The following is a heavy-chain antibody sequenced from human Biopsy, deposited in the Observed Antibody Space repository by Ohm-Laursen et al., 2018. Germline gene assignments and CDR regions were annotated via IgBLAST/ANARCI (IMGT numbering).Heavy chain of an antibody. CDR2: NIPILGTG. J-gene: IGHJ1*01. D-gene: IGHD3-9*01. CDR1: GGTFSNYG. CDR3: ATKLTGYFHH. V-gene: IGHV1-69*06. Sequence: SVKVSCKPPGGTFSNYGVNWVRQAPGQGLEWLGGNIPILGTGNYAQKFQDRVTVAADISTSTAIMELRSLRSDDTAVYYCATKLTGYFHHWGQGTLVIVSS.